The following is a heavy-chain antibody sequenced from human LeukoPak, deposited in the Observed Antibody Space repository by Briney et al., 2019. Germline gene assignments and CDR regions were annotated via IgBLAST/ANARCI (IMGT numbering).Heavy chain of an antibody. CDR1: GFTFSSFE. CDR3: ARDRAVGKVATTHYYYYYMDV. CDR2: ISSRGDTT. J-gene: IGHJ6*03. Sequence: GGSLRLSCAASGFTFSSFEMNWVRQAPGEGLQWVSYISSRGDTTHYADSVKGRFTISRDNARNSLYLQMNSLRAEDTAVYYCARDRAVGKVATTHYYYYYMDVWGKGTTVTISS. V-gene: IGHV3-48*03. D-gene: IGHD5-12*01.